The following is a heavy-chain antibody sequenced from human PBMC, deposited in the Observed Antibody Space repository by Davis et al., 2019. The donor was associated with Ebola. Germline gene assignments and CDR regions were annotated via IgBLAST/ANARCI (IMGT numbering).Heavy chain of an antibody. CDR1: GFTVSSNY. D-gene: IGHD3-22*01. V-gene: IGHV3-66*01. Sequence: PGGSLRLSCAASGFTVSSNYMSWVRQAPGKGLEWVSVIYSGGSTYYADSVKGRFTISRDNSKNTLYLQMNSLRAEDTAVYYCARIVLAVWLSGAFDIWGQGTMVTVSS. J-gene: IGHJ3*02. CDR2: IYSGGST. CDR3: ARIVLAVWLSGAFDI.